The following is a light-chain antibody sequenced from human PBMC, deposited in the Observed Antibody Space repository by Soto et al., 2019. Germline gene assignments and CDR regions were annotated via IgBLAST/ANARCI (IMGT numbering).Light chain of an antibody. V-gene: IGKV1-39*01. Sequence: DIQMTQSPSSLSASVGDRVTITCRASQTISSYLTWYQQKSGQAPKLLIYATSTLQSGVPSRFSGSGSGTDFTLTISSLQPEDFATDYCQQSYSAPLTFGPGTRVYLK. CDR3: QQSYSAPLT. CDR2: ATS. CDR1: QTISSY. J-gene: IGKJ3*01.